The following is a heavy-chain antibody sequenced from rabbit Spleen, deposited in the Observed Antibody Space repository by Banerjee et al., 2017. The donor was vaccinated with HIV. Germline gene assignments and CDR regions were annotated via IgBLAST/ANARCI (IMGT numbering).Heavy chain of an antibody. D-gene: IGHD1-1*01. CDR2: IYTGDGNT. V-gene: IGHV1S45*01. Sequence: QEQLEESGGDLVKPGASLTLTCTASGLSFSSNYWIWWVRQAPGKGLDWIACIYTGDGNTYYASWAKGRFTISKTSSTTVTLQMTSLTAADTATYFCARDTSSSFSSYGMDLWGPGTLVTVS. CDR1: GLSFSSNYW. J-gene: IGHJ6*01. CDR3: ARDTSSSFSSYGMDL.